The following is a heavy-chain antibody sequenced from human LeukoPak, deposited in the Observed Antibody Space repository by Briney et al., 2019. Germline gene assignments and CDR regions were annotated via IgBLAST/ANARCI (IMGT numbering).Heavy chain of an antibody. CDR1: GGSVSSGSFY. CDR3: APQRGGLTRFDY. V-gene: IGHV4-39*01. Sequence: SETLSLTCTVSGGSVSSGSFYWSWIRQPPGRGLEWIGYIYYSGSTYYNPSLKSRVTISVDTSKNQFSLKLTSVTAADTAVYYCAPQRGGLTRFDYWGQGTLVAVSS. CDR2: IYYSGST. J-gene: IGHJ4*02. D-gene: IGHD3-16*01.